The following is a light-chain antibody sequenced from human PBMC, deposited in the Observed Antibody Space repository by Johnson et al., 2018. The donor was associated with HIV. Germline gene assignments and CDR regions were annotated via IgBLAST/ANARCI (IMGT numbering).Light chain of an antibody. CDR3: GTWDSSLSALCC. CDR2: DNN. Sequence: QSVLTQPPSVSAAPGQKVTISCSGSSSNIGNNYVSWYQQLPGTAPKLLIYDNNKRPSGIPDRFSGSKSGTSATLRITGLQTGDEADYYCGTWDSSLSALCCVGTGTKVTVL. CDR1: SSNIGNNY. V-gene: IGLV1-51*01. J-gene: IGLJ1*01.